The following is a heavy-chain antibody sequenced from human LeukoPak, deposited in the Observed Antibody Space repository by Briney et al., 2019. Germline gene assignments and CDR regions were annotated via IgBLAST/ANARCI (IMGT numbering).Heavy chain of an antibody. V-gene: IGHV3-49*04. Sequence: GGSLRLSCTASGFTFGDYAMSWVRQAPGKGLEWVGFIRSRAYGGTTEYAASVKGRFTISRDDSKSIAYLQMNSLRAEDTAVYYCAKCDSSSWQGYYYYGMDVWGQGTTVTVSS. D-gene: IGHD6-13*01. J-gene: IGHJ6*02. CDR3: AKCDSSSWQGYYYYGMDV. CDR1: GFTFGDYA. CDR2: IRSRAYGGTT.